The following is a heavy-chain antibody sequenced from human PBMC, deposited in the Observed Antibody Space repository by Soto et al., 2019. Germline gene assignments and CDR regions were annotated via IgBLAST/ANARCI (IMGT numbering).Heavy chain of an antibody. CDR3: ARDKGYCSDTSCPDFEY. CDR2: VIPNLGVT. CDR1: GGTLSSYT. J-gene: IGHJ4*02. D-gene: IGHD2-15*01. Sequence: SVKVSCKASGGTLSSYTFSCVRQAPGQGLEWMGRVIPNLGVTNYAKKFQGRFTIVVDTSTSTAYMELNSLRYEDTAVYYCARDKGYCSDTSCPDFEYWGQGTLVTLSS. V-gene: IGHV1-69*04.